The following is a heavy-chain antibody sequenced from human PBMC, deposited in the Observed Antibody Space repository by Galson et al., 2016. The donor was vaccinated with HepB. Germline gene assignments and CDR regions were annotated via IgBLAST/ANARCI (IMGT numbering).Heavy chain of an antibody. CDR2: DSMDGRRK. CDR3: ARRHEYCPPVGCSVDY. CDR1: GFLFRGYG. Sequence: SLRLSCAGSGFLFRGYGMHWVRQAPGKGLEWVAADSMDGRRKFYSDSVRGRFTISRDNSNNMLFLQMSSLRTYDTAIYYCARRHEYCPPVGCSVDYWGQGTLVSVSS. V-gene: IGHV3-30*03. D-gene: IGHD2/OR15-2a*01. J-gene: IGHJ4*02.